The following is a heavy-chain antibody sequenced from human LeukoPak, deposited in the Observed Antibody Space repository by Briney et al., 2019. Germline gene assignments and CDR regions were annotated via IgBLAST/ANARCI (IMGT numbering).Heavy chain of an antibody. CDR1: GGSISSYY. V-gene: IGHV4-59*01. CDR2: IYYSGST. J-gene: IGHJ6*03. D-gene: IGHD3-10*01. Sequence: SETLSLTCTVSGGSISSYYWSWIRQPPGKGLEWIGYIYYSGSTNYNPSLKSRVTISVDTSKNQFSLKLSSVTAADTAVYYCARVLRLWFGESHYYYYYYMDVWGKGTTVTISS. CDR3: ARVLRLWFGESHYYYYYYMDV.